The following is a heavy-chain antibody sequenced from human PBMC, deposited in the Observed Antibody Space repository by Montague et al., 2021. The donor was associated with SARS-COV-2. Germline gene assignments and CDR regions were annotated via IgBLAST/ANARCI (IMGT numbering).Heavy chain of an antibody. J-gene: IGHJ4*02. V-gene: IGHV4-59*08. CDR1: GVSVTDYY. CDR2: VLYNKGT. Sequence: SETLSLTCTVSGVSVTDYYWSWIRQPPGKGLEWVGDVLYNKGTNFNPSLKSRVAISVDTSKKQFSLRLTSVTAADTAFYYCVRLPHYDGLSGPPDFWGQGTLVTVSS. D-gene: IGHD3-3*01. CDR3: VRLPHYDGLSGPPDF.